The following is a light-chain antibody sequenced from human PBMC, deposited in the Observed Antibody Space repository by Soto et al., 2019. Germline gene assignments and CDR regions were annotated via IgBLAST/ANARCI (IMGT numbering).Light chain of an antibody. V-gene: IGKV3-20*01. CDR1: QSVATF. J-gene: IGKJ5*01. Sequence: ILLTQSPCTLSLSPGDRATLSCGAGQSVATFLAWYQQKPGQAPRLLIYAASSRATGIPDRLSGSGSGTDFTLTITRLEHEDSAMYYCQQYGSSGGITFGHGTRLEIK. CDR2: AAS. CDR3: QQYGSSGGIT.